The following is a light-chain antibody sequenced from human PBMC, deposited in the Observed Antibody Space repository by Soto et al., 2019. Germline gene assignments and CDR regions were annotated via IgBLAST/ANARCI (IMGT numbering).Light chain of an antibody. J-gene: IGKJ3*01. Sequence: DILMTQSPSSLSASVGDRVTITCRASQSISSYLNWYQQKPGKAPKLLIYAASSLQSGVPSRFSGSGSGTDFTLTISSLQPEDFATYYCQQSYSTLRTFGPGTKVDIK. CDR3: QQSYSTLRT. V-gene: IGKV1-39*01. CDR1: QSISSY. CDR2: AAS.